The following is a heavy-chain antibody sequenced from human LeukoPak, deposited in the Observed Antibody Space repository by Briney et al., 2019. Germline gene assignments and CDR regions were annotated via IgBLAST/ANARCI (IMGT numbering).Heavy chain of an antibody. CDR3: AELGITMIGGV. CDR2: ISRSGSTK. V-gene: IGHV3-11*04. CDR1: GFTFSDYN. J-gene: IGHJ6*04. Sequence: GGSLRLSCAASGFTFSDYNMRWIHQAPGKGLEWVSSISRSGSTKYYADSVKGRFTISRDNAKNSLYLQMNSLRAEDTAVYYRAELGITMIGGVWGKGTTVTISS. D-gene: IGHD3-10*02.